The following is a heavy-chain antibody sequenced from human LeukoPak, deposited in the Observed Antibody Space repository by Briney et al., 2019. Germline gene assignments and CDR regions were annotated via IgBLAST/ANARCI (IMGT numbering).Heavy chain of an antibody. J-gene: IGHJ3*02. CDR2: INPNNGNL. Sequence: ASVKVSCKASGYTFGSDDINWVRQATGQGLEWMGWINPNNGNLVYAQKFQGRVTITRNTPISTAYMELSSLTSEDTAVYYCARSDHNSWNAFDIWGQGTMVTVSS. D-gene: IGHD1-26*01. CDR1: GYTFGSDD. V-gene: IGHV1-8*03. CDR3: ARSDHNSWNAFDI.